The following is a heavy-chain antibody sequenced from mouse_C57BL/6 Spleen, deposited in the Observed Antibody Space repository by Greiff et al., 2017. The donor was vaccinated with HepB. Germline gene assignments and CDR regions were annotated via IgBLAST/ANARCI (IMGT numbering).Heavy chain of an antibody. J-gene: IGHJ2*01. Sequence: EVNVVESEGGLVQPGSSMKLSCTASGFTFSDYYMAWVRQVPEKGLEWVANINYDGSSTYYLDSLKSRFIISRDNAKNILYLQMSSLKSEDTATYYCARETTTYYFDYWGQGTTLTVSS. CDR2: INYDGSST. CDR1: GFTFSDYY. V-gene: IGHV5-16*01. D-gene: IGHD1-1*01. CDR3: ARETTTYYFDY.